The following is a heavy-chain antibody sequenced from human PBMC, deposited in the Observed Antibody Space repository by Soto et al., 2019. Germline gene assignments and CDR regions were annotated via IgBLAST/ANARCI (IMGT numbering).Heavy chain of an antibody. J-gene: IGHJ4*02. CDR1: GFTFRNYG. Sequence: QVQLVESGGGVVQPGRSLRLSCAASGFTFRNYGMHWVRQAPGQGLEWMAVIWYDGSNKDHADSVKGRFTISRDNSKNTLYLQMNILRDEATAVYYCARGRDGYNPDYWGQGTLVTVSS. CDR2: IWYDGSNK. V-gene: IGHV3-33*01. CDR3: ARGRDGYNPDY. D-gene: IGHD5-12*01.